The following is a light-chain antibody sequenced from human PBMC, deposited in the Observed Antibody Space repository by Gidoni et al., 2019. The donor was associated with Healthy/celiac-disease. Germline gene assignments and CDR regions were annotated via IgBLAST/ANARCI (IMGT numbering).Light chain of an antibody. CDR2: GAS. CDR3: QQYNNWPPWT. J-gene: IGKJ1*01. Sequence: EIVMTQSPATLSVSPGERATLSCRASQSGSSNLAWYQQKPGQAPRPLIYGASTRATGIPARFSGSGSGTEFTITISSLQYEDFAVYYCQQYNNWPPWTFGQGTKVEIK. V-gene: IGKV3-15*01. CDR1: QSGSSN.